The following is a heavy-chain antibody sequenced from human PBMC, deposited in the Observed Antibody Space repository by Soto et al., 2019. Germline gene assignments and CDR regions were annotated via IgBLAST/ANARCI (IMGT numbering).Heavy chain of an antibody. CDR1: GFPFSGYS. Sequence: LRLSCAASGFPFSGYSMNWVRQAPGKGLEWVSYISSSSSTIYYADSVKGRFTISRDNAKNSLYLQMNSLRDEDTAVYYCARERVGIAGNWFDTWGQGTLVTVSS. CDR2: ISSSSSTI. V-gene: IGHV3-48*02. D-gene: IGHD6-13*01. J-gene: IGHJ5*02. CDR3: ARERVGIAGNWFDT.